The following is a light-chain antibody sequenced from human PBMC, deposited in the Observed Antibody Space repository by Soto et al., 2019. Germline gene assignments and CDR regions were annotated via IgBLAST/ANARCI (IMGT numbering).Light chain of an antibody. Sequence: QSVLTQPPSASGTPGQRGTISCSGSSSNIGSNTVNWYQQLPGTAPKLLIYSNNQRPSGVPDRFSGSKSGTSASLAISGLQSEDEADYYCAAWDDSLIGSNWVFGGGTQLTVL. J-gene: IGLJ3*02. CDR1: SSNIGSNT. CDR3: AAWDDSLIGSNWV. V-gene: IGLV1-44*01. CDR2: SNN.